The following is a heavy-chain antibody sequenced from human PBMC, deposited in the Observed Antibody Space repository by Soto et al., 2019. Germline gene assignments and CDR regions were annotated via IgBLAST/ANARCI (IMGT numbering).Heavy chain of an antibody. CDR3: ASESYGGEFDY. D-gene: IGHD4-17*01. J-gene: IGHJ4*02. Sequence: SVKVSCKASGGTFSTSTFTWVRQAPGQGLEWMGRTIPLLNVADYAQDFQGRLTITADRSTSTTYMELTSLTSKDTAVYYCASESYGGEFDYWGQGTLVTVSS. CDR2: TIPLLNVA. V-gene: IGHV1-69*02. CDR1: GGTFSTST.